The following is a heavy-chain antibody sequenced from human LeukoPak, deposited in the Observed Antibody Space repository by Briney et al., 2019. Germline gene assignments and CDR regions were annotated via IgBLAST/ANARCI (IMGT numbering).Heavy chain of an antibody. CDR2: IYYSGST. CDR1: GGSISSYY. D-gene: IGHD3-10*01. CDR3: ARQAGDKVDY. J-gene: IGHJ4*02. Sequence: PSETLSLTCTVSGGSISSYYWSWIRQPPGKGLEWIGYIYYSGSTNYNPSLKSRVTISVDTSKNQFSLKLSSVTAADTAVYYCARQAGDKVDYWGQGTLVTVSS. V-gene: IGHV4-59*08.